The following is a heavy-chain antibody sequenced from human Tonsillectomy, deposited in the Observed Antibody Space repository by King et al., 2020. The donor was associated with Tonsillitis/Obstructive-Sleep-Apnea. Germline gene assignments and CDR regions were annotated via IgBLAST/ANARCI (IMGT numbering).Heavy chain of an antibody. CDR3: AKPPLDTNAWDYYYDMDV. CDR1: GFTFSSYA. CDR2: ISGSGGST. Sequence: DVQLVESGGGLVQPGGSLRLSCAASGFTFSSYAMSWVRQAPGKGLEWVSGISGSGGSTYSADSVKGRFTISRDNSKNTLYLQMNSLRAEDTAVYYCAKPPLDTNAWDYYYDMDVWGQGTPVTVSS. V-gene: IGHV3-23*04. D-gene: IGHD5-18*01. J-gene: IGHJ6*02.